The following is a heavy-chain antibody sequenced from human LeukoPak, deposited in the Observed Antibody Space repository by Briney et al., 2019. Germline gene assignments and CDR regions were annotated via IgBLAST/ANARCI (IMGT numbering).Heavy chain of an antibody. D-gene: IGHD5-24*01. Sequence: GGSLRLSCAASGFTFSNYSMNWVRQAPGKGLEWVSCISSSSSYIDYADSVKGRFTISRDNAKNSLYLQMNSLGVEDTAVYYCVREGVIVEMATIPGYYFDYWGQGTLVTVSS. CDR3: VREGVIVEMATIPGYYFDY. V-gene: IGHV3-21*01. CDR2: ISSSSSYI. J-gene: IGHJ4*02. CDR1: GFTFSNYS.